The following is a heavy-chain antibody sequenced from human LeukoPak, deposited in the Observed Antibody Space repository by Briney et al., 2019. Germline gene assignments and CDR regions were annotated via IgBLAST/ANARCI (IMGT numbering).Heavy chain of an antibody. D-gene: IGHD5-18*01. CDR2: IYYSGST. J-gene: IGHJ4*02. CDR1: LGSISSSTYY. Sequence: RSETVSLTCTVSLGSISSSTYYWGWIRQPPGKGLEWIGSIYYSGSTYYKPSLKSRVTISVDTSKDQFSLKLSSVTAADTAVYYCARHVSNNYGLYFGYWGQGNPVSVSS. V-gene: IGHV4-39*01. CDR3: ARHVSNNYGLYFGY.